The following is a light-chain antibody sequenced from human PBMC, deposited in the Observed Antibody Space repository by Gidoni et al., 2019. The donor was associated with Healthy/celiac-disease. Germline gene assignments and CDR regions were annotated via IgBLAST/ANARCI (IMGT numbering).Light chain of an antibody. CDR2: RAS. CDR1: QSVSSN. Sequence: EIVMTQSLATLSVSPGARATLSCRASQSVSSNLAWYQQKPGQAPRLLIYRASTRATGIPARFSGSVSGTEFTLTISSLQSEDFAVYYCQQYNNWPPCTFGQGTKVEIK. CDR3: QQYNNWPPCT. V-gene: IGKV3-15*01. J-gene: IGKJ1*01.